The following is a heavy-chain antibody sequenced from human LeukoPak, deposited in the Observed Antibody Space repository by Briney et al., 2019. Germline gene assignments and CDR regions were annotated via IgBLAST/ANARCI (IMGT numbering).Heavy chain of an antibody. D-gene: IGHD6-19*01. Sequence: GGSLRLSCAASAFSLNAYNMNWVRQAPGKGLEWVSSISYTGTYIYYADSVKGRFTISRGNAKNSLYLQMNSLRAEDTAVYYCARGGIKMYSSGWYSFDYWGQGTLVTVSS. CDR3: ARGGIKMYSSGWYSFDY. J-gene: IGHJ4*02. CDR2: ISYTGTYI. V-gene: IGHV3-21*01. CDR1: AFSLNAYN.